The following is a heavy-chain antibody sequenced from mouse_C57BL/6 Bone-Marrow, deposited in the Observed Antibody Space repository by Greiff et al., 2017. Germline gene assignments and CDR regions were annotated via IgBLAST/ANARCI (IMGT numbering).Heavy chain of an antibody. Sequence: VQLQQSGAELVRPGASVKMSCKDSGYTFTSYTMHWVKQRPGHGLEWIGYINPSSGYTQYNQKFKDKATLTADKSSSTAYMQLSTLTSEDSAVCYCSIRYYYESCYYARDYWGQGTSVTVAS. CDR3: SIRYYYESCYYARDY. CDR1: GYTFTSYT. V-gene: IGHV1-4*01. CDR2: INPSSGYT. J-gene: IGHJ4*01. D-gene: IGHD2-4*01.